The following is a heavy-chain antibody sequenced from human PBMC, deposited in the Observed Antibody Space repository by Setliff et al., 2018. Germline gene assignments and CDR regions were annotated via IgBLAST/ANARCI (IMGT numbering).Heavy chain of an antibody. CDR3: ARDRGYDSSGYHEFDY. D-gene: IGHD3-22*01. CDR1: GYTFNIYG. CDR2: ISAYKGNT. J-gene: IGHJ4*02. V-gene: IGHV1-18*01. Sequence: ASVKVSCKASGYTFNIYGISWVRQAPGQGLEWMGWISAYKGNTNYAQKFQGRVTMTTDTSTSTAYMELRSLRSDDTAVYYCARDRGYDSSGYHEFDYWGQGTLVTVSS.